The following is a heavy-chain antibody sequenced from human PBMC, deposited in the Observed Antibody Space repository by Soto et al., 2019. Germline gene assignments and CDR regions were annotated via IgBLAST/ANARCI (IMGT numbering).Heavy chain of an antibody. V-gene: IGHV4-59*01. CDR1: GDSISGYH. CDR3: ARHQWRSSGYPYKANWFDP. Sequence: PSETLSLTCTVSGDSISGYHWNWIRQPPGKGVEWIGYIHNSGSTTYNSSLKSRVTISIDTSKKQSSLKLTSVTAADTAVYYCARHQWRSSGYPYKANWFDPWGQGTLVTVSS. J-gene: IGHJ5*02. CDR2: IHNSGST. D-gene: IGHD3-22*01.